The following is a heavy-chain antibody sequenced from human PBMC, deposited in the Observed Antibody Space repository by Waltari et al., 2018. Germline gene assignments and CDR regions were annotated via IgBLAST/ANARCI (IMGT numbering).Heavy chain of an antibody. CDR1: GGFLSSGSHD. J-gene: IGHJ5*02. Sequence: QVQLQESGPGLVKPSPTLSLTCTVPGGFLSSGSHDWGWIRQPAGKGLEWIGRIYTRWSTNNNPSLKSRVTISVDTSKNQFSLKLSSVTAADTAVYYCARGPTDPWGQGTLVTVSS. CDR2: IYTRWST. CDR3: ARGPTDP. V-gene: IGHV4-61*02.